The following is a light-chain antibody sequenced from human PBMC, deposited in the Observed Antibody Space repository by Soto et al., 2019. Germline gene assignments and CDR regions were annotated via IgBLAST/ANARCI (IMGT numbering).Light chain of an antibody. CDR3: SSYTSSGPV. J-gene: IGLJ3*02. V-gene: IGLV2-14*01. CDR2: EVS. Sequence: QSVLTQPASVSGSPGQSITISCTGTSSDVGGYNYVSWYQQHPGKGPKLMIFEVSNRPSGVSHRFSGSKSGNTASLTISWLQAEDEADYYCSSYTSSGPVFGGGTKLTVL. CDR1: SSDVGGYNY.